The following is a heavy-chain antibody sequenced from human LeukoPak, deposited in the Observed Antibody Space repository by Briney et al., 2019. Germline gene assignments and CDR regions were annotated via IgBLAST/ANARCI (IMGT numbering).Heavy chain of an antibody. V-gene: IGHV1-2*02. Sequence: ASVKVSCKASGYTFTGYYMHWVRQAPGQGLEWMGWINPNSGGTNYAQKFQGRVTMTRDTSISTAYMELSRLRSDDTAVYYCARDLGDSGSYAYWGQGTLVTVSS. CDR1: GYTFTGYY. D-gene: IGHD1-26*01. CDR3: ARDLGDSGSYAY. CDR2: INPNSGGT. J-gene: IGHJ4*02.